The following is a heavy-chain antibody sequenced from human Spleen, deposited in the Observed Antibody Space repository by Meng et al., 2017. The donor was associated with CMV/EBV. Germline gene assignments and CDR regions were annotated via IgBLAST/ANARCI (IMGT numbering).Heavy chain of an antibody. J-gene: IGHJ4*02. CDR3: TRRHHDYGDYGGDFDY. V-gene: IGHV3-11*01. CDR2: ISSSGSTI. D-gene: IGHD4-17*01. Sequence: SRFTCSDYYMSWMRQAQGKGLEWVSYISSSGSTIYYADSVKGRFTIYRDNAKNSLYLKMNSLRAEDTAVYYCTRRHHDYGDYGGDFDYWGQGTLVTVSS. CDR1: RFTCSDYY.